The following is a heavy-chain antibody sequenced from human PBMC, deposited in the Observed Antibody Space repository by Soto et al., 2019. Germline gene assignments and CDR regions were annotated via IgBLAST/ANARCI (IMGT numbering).Heavy chain of an antibody. CDR1: GGSISSYD. CDR3: ARESYYDSSGYGLNWFDP. CDR2: IYYSGST. D-gene: IGHD3-22*01. Sequence: PSETLSLTCTVSGGSISSYDWSWIRQPPGKGLEWIGYIYYSGSTNYNPSLKSRVTISVDTSKNQFSLKLSSVTAADTAVYYCARESYYDSSGYGLNWFDPWGQGTLVTVS. J-gene: IGHJ5*02. V-gene: IGHV4-59*01.